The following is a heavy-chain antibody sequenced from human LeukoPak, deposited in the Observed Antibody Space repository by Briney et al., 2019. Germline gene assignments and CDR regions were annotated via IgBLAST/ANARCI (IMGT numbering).Heavy chain of an antibody. V-gene: IGHV4-59*01. Sequence: SETLSLTCTVSGGSISSYYWSWIRQPPGKGLEWIGYIYYSGSTNYNPSLKSRATISVDTSKNQFSLKLSSVTAADTAVYYCARGGVWDHFDYWGQGTLVTVSS. CDR1: GGSISSYY. CDR2: IYYSGST. J-gene: IGHJ4*02. CDR3: ARGGVWDHFDY. D-gene: IGHD5/OR15-5a*01.